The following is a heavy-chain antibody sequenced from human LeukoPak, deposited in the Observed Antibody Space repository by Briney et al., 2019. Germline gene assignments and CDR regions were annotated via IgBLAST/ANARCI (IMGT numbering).Heavy chain of an antibody. CDR1: GYTFTSYY. V-gene: IGHV1-46*01. J-gene: IGHJ6*02. Sequence: ASVKVSCKASGYTFTSYYMHWVRQAPGQGLEWMGIINPSGGSTSYAQKFQGRVTMTRDTSTSTVDMELSSLRSEDTAVYYCARSLNRNSVGGSYYYGMDVWGQGTTVTVSS. CDR2: INPSGGST. CDR3: ARSLNRNSVGGSYYYGMDV. D-gene: IGHD2-21*01.